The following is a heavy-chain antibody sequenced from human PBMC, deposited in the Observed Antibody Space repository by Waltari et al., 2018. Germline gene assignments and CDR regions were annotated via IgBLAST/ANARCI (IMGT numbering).Heavy chain of an antibody. CDR2: IWYDGRNK. CDR1: GFTFSSYG. D-gene: IGHD5-18*01. V-gene: IGHV3-33*01. Sequence: QVQLVESGGGVVQPGRSLRLSCAASGFTFSSYGMHWVRQAPGKGLEWVAVIWYDGRNKYYADSVKGRFTISRDNSKNTLYLQMNSLRAEDTAVYYCARDGGYSYGSIDYWGQGTLVTVSS. CDR3: ARDGGYSYGSIDY. J-gene: IGHJ4*02.